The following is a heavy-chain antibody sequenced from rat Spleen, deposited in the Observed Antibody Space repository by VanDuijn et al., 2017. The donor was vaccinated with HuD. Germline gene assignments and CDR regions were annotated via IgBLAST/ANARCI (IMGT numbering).Heavy chain of an antibody. Sequence: QVQLKESGPGLVQPSETLSLTCTVSGFSLTSYSVSWVRQVSGKGPEWMGRMWYDGDPAFNSVLKSRLSISRDTSKNQVFLKMNSLQTDDTGTYYCARDGEAVAASNWFAYWGQGTLVTVSS. CDR3: ARDGEAVAASNWFAY. CDR1: GFSLTSYS. D-gene: IGHD1-2*01. J-gene: IGHJ3*01. CDR2: MWYDGDP. V-gene: IGHV2-34*01.